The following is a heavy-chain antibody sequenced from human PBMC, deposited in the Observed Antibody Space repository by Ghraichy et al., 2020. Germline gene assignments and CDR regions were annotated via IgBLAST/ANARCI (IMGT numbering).Heavy chain of an antibody. CDR3: AQKIRISGSYSF. J-gene: IGHJ4*02. D-gene: IGHD1-26*01. CDR2: ISISGGSA. Sequence: GGSLRLSCAASGFTFSSYAMSWVRQAPGKGLEWVSTISISGGSAYYADSVKGRFTISRDISKNTLYLQMNSLRAEDTAVYYCAQKIRISGSYSFWGQGTLVTVSS. V-gene: IGHV3-23*01. CDR1: GFTFSSYA.